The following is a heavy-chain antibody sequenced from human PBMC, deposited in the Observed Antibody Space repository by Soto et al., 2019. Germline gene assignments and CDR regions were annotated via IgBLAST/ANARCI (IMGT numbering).Heavy chain of an antibody. CDR3: GSGERRSGNDTRFDY. D-gene: IGHD5-12*01. CDR2: ISYNGIDK. J-gene: IGHJ4*02. CDR1: GFTFTNHG. V-gene: IGHV3-30*03. Sequence: QMHLVESGGGLVQPAMSLRLSCAVSGFTFTNHGIHWVRQAPGKGLEWVADISYNGIDKWYADSVKGRFTISRGNFGVTANLQMTRLRPEDTAVYYCGSGERRSGNDTRFDYWGTGTLVTVSS.